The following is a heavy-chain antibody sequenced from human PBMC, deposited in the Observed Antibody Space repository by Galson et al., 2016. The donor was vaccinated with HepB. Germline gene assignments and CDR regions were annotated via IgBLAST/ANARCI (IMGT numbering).Heavy chain of an antibody. D-gene: IGHD3-10*01. CDR2: ISGVDFST. CDR1: GFTFSNYA. CDR3: ARDPEYLLYHNWFDP. Sequence: SLRLSCAASGFTFSNYAMSWVRQAPGKGLEWVSTISGVDFSTYYADSVKGRFTISRDNSKNTLYLQMNSLRAEDTALYYCARDPEYLLYHNWFDPWGQGALVTVSS. V-gene: IGHV3-23*01. J-gene: IGHJ5*02.